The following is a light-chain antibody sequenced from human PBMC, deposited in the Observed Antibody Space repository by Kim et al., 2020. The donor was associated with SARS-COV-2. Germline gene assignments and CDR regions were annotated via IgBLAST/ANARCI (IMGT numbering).Light chain of an antibody. CDR2: STS. V-gene: IGKV3-20*01. J-gene: IGKJ2*01. Sequence: LSPGERATLSCRASQSVSSSYLGWYQQKRGLAPRLLIYSTSNRATGIPDRFRGSGSGTDFTLTITRLEPEDFAVYYCQQYGGSPYTFGQGTKLEI. CDR3: QQYGGSPYT. CDR1: QSVSSSY.